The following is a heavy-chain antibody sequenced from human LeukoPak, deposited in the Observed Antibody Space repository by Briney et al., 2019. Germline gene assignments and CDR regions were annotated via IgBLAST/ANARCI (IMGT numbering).Heavy chain of an antibody. D-gene: IGHD1-14*01. Sequence: GRSLRLSCAASGFTFDDYAMHWVRQAPGKGLEWVSGISWNSGSINYADSAKGRFTISRDNAKNSLYLQMNSLRAEDTALYYCAKDTSQPQQFTFDYWGQGTLVTVSS. J-gene: IGHJ4*02. CDR2: ISWNSGSI. V-gene: IGHV3-9*01. CDR1: GFTFDDYA. CDR3: AKDTSQPQQFTFDY.